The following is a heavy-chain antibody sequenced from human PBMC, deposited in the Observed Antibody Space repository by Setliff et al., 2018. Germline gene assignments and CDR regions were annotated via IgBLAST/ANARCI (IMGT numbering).Heavy chain of an antibody. Sequence: SETLSLTCSVYGESFSNNYWSWIRQTPGKGLEWIGESNHGGSTSYHPSLKSRVTISVDTSKNQFSLKLSSVTAADTAVYYCSRLVRYCNTTTCQTLSGGEHWGPGTLVTVSS. CDR3: SRLVRYCNTTTCQTLSGGEH. J-gene: IGHJ1*01. D-gene: IGHD4-4*01. CDR1: GESFSNNY. CDR2: SNHGGST. V-gene: IGHV4-34*01.